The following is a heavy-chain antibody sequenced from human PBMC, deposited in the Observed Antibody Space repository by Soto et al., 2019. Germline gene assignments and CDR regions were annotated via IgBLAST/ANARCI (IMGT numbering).Heavy chain of an antibody. Sequence: SETLSLTCSVSGDPVSSGSYYWPWVRQHPVKGLEWIGYIYHTGSTYYNPSLQSRLIMSIDTSKNQFSLHLYSVTAADTAVYFCAAKLGTTHYFDFWGQGSLVTVSS. CDR3: AAKLGTTHYFDF. CDR2: IYHTGST. CDR1: GDPVSSGSYY. D-gene: IGHD7-27*01. V-gene: IGHV4-31*03. J-gene: IGHJ4*02.